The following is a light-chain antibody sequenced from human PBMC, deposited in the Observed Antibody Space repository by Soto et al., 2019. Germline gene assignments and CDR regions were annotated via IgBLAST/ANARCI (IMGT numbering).Light chain of an antibody. CDR3: QQYNCYPWT. J-gene: IGKJ1*01. CDR2: DAS. CDR1: QSISSW. V-gene: IGKV1-5*01. Sequence: DIQMTQSPSTLSAAVGDRVTITCRASQSISSWLAWYQQKPGKAPKLLIYDASSLESGVPSRFSGSGSGTEFTLTISSLQPDDFATYYCQQYNCYPWTFGQGTKVAIK.